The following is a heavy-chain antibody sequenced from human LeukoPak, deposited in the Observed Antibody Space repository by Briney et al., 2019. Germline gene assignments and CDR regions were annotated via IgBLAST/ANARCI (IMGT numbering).Heavy chain of an antibody. CDR2: IYSGGST. CDR1: GFTVSSNY. D-gene: IGHD3-22*01. V-gene: IGHV3-66*04. J-gene: IGHJ4*02. Sequence: GGSLRLSCAASGFTVSSNYMSWVRQAPGKGLEWVSVIYSGGSTYYADSVKGRFTISRDNSKNTLYLQMNSLRAEDTAVYYCASHYYDSSGPYYFDYWGQGTLVTVSS. CDR3: ASHYYDSSGPYYFDY.